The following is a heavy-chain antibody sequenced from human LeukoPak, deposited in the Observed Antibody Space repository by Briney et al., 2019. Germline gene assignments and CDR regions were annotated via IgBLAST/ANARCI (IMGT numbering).Heavy chain of an antibody. D-gene: IGHD2-15*01. CDR3: ASSLSSGSGSTPLDY. Sequence: GASVKVSCKASGYTFTGYYMHWVRQAPGQGLEWMGWINPNSGGTNYAQKFQGRVTMTRDTSISTAYMELSRLRSDGTAVYYCASSLSSGSGSTPLDYWGQGTLVTVSS. CDR1: GYTFTGYY. J-gene: IGHJ4*02. CDR2: INPNSGGT. V-gene: IGHV1-2*02.